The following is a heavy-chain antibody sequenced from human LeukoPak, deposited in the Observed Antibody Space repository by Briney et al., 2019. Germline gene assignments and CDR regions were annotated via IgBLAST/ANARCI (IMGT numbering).Heavy chain of an antibody. CDR3: ARGSDFVWGSYRPYFDY. J-gene: IGHJ4*02. Sequence: GGSLRLSCVASAFTFRTYSMHWVRQAPGKGLEWVSSISVITSYIYYADSVRGRFTISRDNAKNSLYLQMNSLRAEDTAVYYCARGSDFVWGSYRPYFDYWGQGTLVTVSS. V-gene: IGHV3-21*01. CDR2: ISVITSYI. D-gene: IGHD3-16*02. CDR1: AFTFRTYS.